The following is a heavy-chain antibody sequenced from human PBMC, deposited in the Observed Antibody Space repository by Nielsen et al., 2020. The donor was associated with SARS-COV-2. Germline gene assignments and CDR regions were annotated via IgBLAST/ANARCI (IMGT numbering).Heavy chain of an antibody. V-gene: IGHV1-69*01. D-gene: IGHD6-19*01. CDR3: ARGGYSSGWQGGYYYGMDV. CDR2: IIPIFGTA. J-gene: IGHJ6*02. Sequence: WVRQAPGQGLEWMGGIIPIFGTANYAQKFQGRVRITADESTSTAYMELSSLRSEDTAVYYCARGGYSSGWQGGYYYGMDVWGQGTTVTVSS.